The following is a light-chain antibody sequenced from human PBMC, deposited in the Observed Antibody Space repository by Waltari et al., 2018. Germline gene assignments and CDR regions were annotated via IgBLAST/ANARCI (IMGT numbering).Light chain of an antibody. V-gene: IGLV2-14*03. CDR2: DVS. J-gene: IGLJ2*01. CDR3: SSYSSSSTYVV. CDR1: SSDVGGYNY. Sequence: QSALTQPASVSGSPGQSLTISCTGTSSDVGGYNYVSWYQQHPGKAPKLKIYDVSNRPSGVSNRFSCAKSGNTASLTISGPQAEDEADYYCSSYSSSSTYVVFGGETKLTVL.